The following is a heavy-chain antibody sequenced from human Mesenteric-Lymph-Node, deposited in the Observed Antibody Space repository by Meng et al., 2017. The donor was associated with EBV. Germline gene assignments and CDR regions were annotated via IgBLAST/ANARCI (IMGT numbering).Heavy chain of an antibody. J-gene: IGHJ5*02. Sequence: QLQLQESGPGLVKPSETLSLTCTVSGGSISGNTYYWGWIRQPPGKGLEWIGSMYYGGNTYYNPSLKSRVTISIETSKNQFSLNLTSVTAADTAIYYCARAREINWFDPWGQGTLVTVSS. V-gene: IGHV4-39*07. CDR1: GGSISGNTYY. CDR2: MYYGGNT. CDR3: ARAREINWFDP.